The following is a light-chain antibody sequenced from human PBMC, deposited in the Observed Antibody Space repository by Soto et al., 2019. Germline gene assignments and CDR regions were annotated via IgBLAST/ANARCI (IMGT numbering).Light chain of an antibody. Sequence: QSALTQPASVSGSPGQSITISCTGSSSDVGGYNYVSWYQQHPGKAPKLMIYEVSNRPSGVSNRFSGSKSGNTASLTISGLQAEDEADYYCCSYTSSSIDYVFGARTKVTVL. CDR1: SSDVGGYNY. V-gene: IGLV2-14*01. J-gene: IGLJ1*01. CDR3: CSYTSSSIDYV. CDR2: EVS.